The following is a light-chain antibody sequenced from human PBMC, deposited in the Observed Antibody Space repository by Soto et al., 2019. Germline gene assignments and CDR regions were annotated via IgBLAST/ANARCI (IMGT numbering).Light chain of an antibody. CDR3: GSHAGNSNLV. Sequence: QSVLTQPASVSGSPGQSITISCTGTSSDIGASNYVSWYQQHPGKAPKLVIYEVTKRPSGVPDRFSGSKSGNTASLTVSGLQAEDEADYYCGSHAGNSNLVFGGGTKLTVL. CDR2: EVT. J-gene: IGLJ3*02. V-gene: IGLV2-8*01. CDR1: SSDIGASNY.